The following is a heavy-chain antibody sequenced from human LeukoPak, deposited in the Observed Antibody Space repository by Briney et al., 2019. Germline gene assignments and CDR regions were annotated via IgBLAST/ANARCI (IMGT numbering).Heavy chain of an antibody. D-gene: IGHD5-12*01. CDR3: AGQWLRLGPIDY. CDR2: ISYDGSNK. CDR1: GFTFSSYA. J-gene: IGHJ4*02. Sequence: GGSLRLSCAASGFTFSSYAMHWVRQAPGKGLEWVAVISYDGSNKYYADSVKGRFTISRDNSKDTLYLQMNSLRVDDTAVYYCAGQWLRLGPIDYWGQGTLVSVSS. V-gene: IGHV3-30*04.